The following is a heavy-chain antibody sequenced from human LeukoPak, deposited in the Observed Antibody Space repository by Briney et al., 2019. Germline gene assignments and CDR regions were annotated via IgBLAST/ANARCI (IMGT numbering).Heavy chain of an antibody. Sequence: ASVKVSCKASGYTFTSYYMHWVRQAPGQGLEWMGIINPSGGSTSYAQKFQGRVTMTRDMSTSTVYMELSSLRSEDTAVYYCARGGDYYDSSGHAFDIWGQGTMVTVSS. CDR3: ARGGDYYDSSGHAFDI. D-gene: IGHD3-22*01. V-gene: IGHV1-46*01. CDR2: INPSGGST. J-gene: IGHJ3*02. CDR1: GYTFTSYY.